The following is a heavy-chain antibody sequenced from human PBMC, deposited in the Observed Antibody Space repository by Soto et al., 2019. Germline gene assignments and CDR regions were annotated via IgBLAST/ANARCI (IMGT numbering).Heavy chain of an antibody. CDR1: GFTFSSYS. CDR3: ARDKSRSVTMVRGGGLDY. CDR2: ISSSSSTI. Sequence: EVQLVESGGGLVQPGGSLRLSCAASGFTFSSYSMNWVRQAPGKGLEWVSYISSSSSTIYYADSVKGRFTISRDNAKNSLYLQMNSLRDEDTGVYYWARDKSRSVTMVRGGGLDYWGQGTLVTVSS. J-gene: IGHJ4*02. V-gene: IGHV3-48*02. D-gene: IGHD3-10*01.